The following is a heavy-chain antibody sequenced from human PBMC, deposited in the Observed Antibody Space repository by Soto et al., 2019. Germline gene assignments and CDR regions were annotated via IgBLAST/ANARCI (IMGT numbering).Heavy chain of an antibody. CDR1: GFTFSSYW. J-gene: IGHJ4*02. V-gene: IGHV3-7*01. CDR3: ARASWDSSGFYPYYFDY. D-gene: IGHD3-22*01. Sequence: GGSLRLSCAASGFTFSSYWMSWVRQAPGKGLEWVANIKQDGSEKKYVDSVKGRFTISRDNAKNSLYLQMNSLRAEDTAVYYCARASWDSSGFYPYYFDYWGQGTLVTVSS. CDR2: IKQDGSEK.